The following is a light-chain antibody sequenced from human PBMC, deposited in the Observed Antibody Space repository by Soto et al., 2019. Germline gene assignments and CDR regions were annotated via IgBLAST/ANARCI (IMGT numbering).Light chain of an antibody. CDR2: DAS. V-gene: IGKV3-11*01. CDR1: QSISDY. J-gene: IGKJ4*01. CDR3: QQRSDWPSA. Sequence: IVLTQSPDTLSLSTGETATLSSRASQSISDYLAWYQQKPGQAPRLLIYDASNRATGIPGRFSGSGSGTDFSLTISSLEAEDFAIYYCQQRSDWPSAFGGGTRVEIK.